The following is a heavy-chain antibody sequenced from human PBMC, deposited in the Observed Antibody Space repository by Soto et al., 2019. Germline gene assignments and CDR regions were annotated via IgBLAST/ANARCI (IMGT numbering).Heavy chain of an antibody. D-gene: IGHD4-4*01. V-gene: IGHV3-30-3*01. Sequence: QVQLVESGGGVVQPGRSLRLSCAASGFTFSSYAMHWVRQAPGKGLEWVAVISYEGSNKYYAYSVKGRFTISRDNSKNTLYLQMNSLRAEDTAVYYWASRVTTCYYWGQGTLVTVSS. CDR1: GFTFSSYA. CDR3: ASRVTTCYY. J-gene: IGHJ4*02. CDR2: ISYEGSNK.